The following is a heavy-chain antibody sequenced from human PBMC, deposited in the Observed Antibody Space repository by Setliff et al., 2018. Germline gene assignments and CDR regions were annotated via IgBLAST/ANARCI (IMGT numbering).Heavy chain of an antibody. J-gene: IGHJ6*04. V-gene: IGHV4-34*01. CDR3: ARLRKAVDGINFPRYMDV. D-gene: IGHD6-19*01. CDR2: IHHSGST. CDR1: GGSFSSYY. Sequence: SETLSLTCAAYGGSFSSYYWNWIRQPPGKGLEWIGEIHHSGSTKYNPSLKSRVTISVDTSKNQFSLRLSSVTAADTAVYYCARLRKAVDGINFPRYMDVWGKGTTVTVSS.